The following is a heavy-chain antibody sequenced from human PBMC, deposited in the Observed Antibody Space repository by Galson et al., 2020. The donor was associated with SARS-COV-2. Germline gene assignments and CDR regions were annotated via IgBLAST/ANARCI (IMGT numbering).Heavy chain of an antibody. J-gene: IGHJ4*02. CDR2: INHSGNT. V-gene: IGHV4-34*01. Sequence: SATLSLTCAVYGGSFSDYSWTWIRQPPGKGLEWIGDINHSGNTNYNPSLKSRVTISVDTSKNQFSLRVRSMTTADTAAYYCARGRVESARVVVGMVYVEGYCDDWGQGTPVTVSS. CDR3: ARGRVESARVVVGMVYVEGYCDD. CDR1: GGSFSDYS. D-gene: IGHD2-8*01.